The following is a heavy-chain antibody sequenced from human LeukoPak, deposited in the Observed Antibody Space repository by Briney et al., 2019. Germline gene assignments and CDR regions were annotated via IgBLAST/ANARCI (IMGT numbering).Heavy chain of an antibody. D-gene: IGHD3-16*01. CDR3: ARHDYGATRDY. J-gene: IGHJ4*02. CDR1: GASITSYH. V-gene: IGHV4-59*01. CDR2: IHYTGST. Sequence: SETLSLTCTVSGASITSYHWSWIRQPPGKGLEWIGYIHYTGSTNYNPSLKSRVTISVDTSKSQFSLKLSSETAADTAVYYCARHDYGATRDYWGQGTLVTVSS.